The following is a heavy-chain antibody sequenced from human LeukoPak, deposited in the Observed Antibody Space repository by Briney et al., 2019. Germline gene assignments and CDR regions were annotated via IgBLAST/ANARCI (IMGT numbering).Heavy chain of an antibody. CDR1: GFTFSTFA. CDR2: IFPSGGEI. J-gene: IGHJ4*02. D-gene: IGHD2-8*02. CDR3: ATYRQVLLPFES. Sequence: GGSLRLSCAASGFTFSTFAMIGVRQPPGKGPEWVSSIFPSGGEIHYADSVRGRFTISRDNSNSTLSLQMNSLRAEDTAIYYCATYRQVLLPFESWGQGTLVNVSS. V-gene: IGHV3-23*01.